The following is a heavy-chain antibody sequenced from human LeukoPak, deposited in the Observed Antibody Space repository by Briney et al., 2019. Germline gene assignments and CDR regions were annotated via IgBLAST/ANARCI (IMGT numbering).Heavy chain of an antibody. CDR1: GGSISSFY. V-gene: IGHV4-4*07. CDR3: ARDSAPSDWNYDY. Sequence: SETLSLTCTVSGGSISSFYWSWIRQPAGKGLEWIGRIYSSGTTNYNPSLKSRLTMSVDTSKNQFPLKLSSVTAADTAVYYCARDSAPSDWNYDYWGQGTLVTVSS. CDR2: IYSSGTT. D-gene: IGHD1-7*01. J-gene: IGHJ4*02.